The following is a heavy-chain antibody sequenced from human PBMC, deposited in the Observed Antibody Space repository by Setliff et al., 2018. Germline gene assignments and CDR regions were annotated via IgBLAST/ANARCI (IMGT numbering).Heavy chain of an antibody. CDR1: GYIFAGYY. V-gene: IGHV1-2*02. CDR2: INPISGDT. J-gene: IGHJ6*02. CDR3: AKEPAIRLTEAIRRSYYDYALEV. D-gene: IGHD3-16*01. Sequence: ASVKVSCKASGYIFAGYYMHWVRQTPGQGLEWMGWINPISGDTKYVQKFQGRVALTTDTGSDTAHMELRNLRSDDAAIYYCAKEPAIRLTEAIRRSYYDYALEVWGQGTTVTAP.